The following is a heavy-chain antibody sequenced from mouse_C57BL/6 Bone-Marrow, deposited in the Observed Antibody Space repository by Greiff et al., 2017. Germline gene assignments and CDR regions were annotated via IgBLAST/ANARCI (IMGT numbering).Heavy chain of an antibody. V-gene: IGHV1-64*01. CDR2: IHPNSGST. J-gene: IGHJ1*03. D-gene: IGHD1-1*01. CDR3: ARNRTTVVAKGYFDV. Sequence: QVQLQQPGAELVKPGASVKLSCKASGYTFTSYWMHWVKQRPGQGLEWIGMIHPNSGSTNYNEKFKSKATLTVDKSSSTAYMQLSSLTSEDSAVYYGARNRTTVVAKGYFDVWGTGTTVTVSS. CDR1: GYTFTSYW.